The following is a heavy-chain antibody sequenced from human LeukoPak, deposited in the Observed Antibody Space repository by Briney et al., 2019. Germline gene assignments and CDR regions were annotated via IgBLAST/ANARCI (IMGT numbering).Heavy chain of an antibody. CDR3: SRDFVGAEDY. CDR2: ISSSSSYI. V-gene: IGHV3-21*01. J-gene: IGHJ4*02. D-gene: IGHD3-16*01. CDR1: GFTFSSYS. Sequence: GGSLRLSCAASGFTFSSYSMNWVRQAPGKGLEWVSSISSSSSYIYYADSVKGRFTISRDNATNTLYLEMNSLRAEDTAVYYCSRDFVGAEDYWGQGTLVTVSS.